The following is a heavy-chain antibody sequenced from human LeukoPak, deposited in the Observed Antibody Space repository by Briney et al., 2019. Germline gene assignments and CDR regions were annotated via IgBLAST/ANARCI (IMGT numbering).Heavy chain of an antibody. V-gene: IGHV3-53*01. CDR3: ATRVSTSRSFDY. Sequence: GGSLRLSCTPSGFIVSNNYMTWVRQAPGKGLEWVSVIYSGGSTYYADSVKGRFTISRDNSKNTLYLQMNSLRAEDTAVYYCATRVSTSRSFDYWGQGTLVTVSS. J-gene: IGHJ4*02. CDR1: GFIVSNNY. CDR2: IYSGGST.